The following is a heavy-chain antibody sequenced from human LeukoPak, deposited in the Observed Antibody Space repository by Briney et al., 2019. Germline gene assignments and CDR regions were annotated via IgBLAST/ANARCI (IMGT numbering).Heavy chain of an antibody. D-gene: IGHD6-25*01. J-gene: IGHJ2*01. CDR3: AKEYTERASGWYFDL. Sequence: LPGGSLRLSCAVSGLTFRNYGMQWVRQPPGKGLEWVGVIAHDGSIQYYADSVKGRVTISRDNSKNTLYLQLNNPRPEDTAVYFCAKEYTERASGWYFDLWGRGTLVTVSS. V-gene: IGHV3-30*18. CDR2: IAHDGSIQ. CDR1: GLTFRNYG.